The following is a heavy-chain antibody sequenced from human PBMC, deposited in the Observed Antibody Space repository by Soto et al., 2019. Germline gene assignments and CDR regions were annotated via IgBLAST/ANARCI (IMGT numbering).Heavy chain of an antibody. Sequence: QVQLVESGGGVVQPGRSLRLSCAASGFTFSSYAMHWVRQAPGKGLEWVAVISYDESNKYYADSVKGRFTISRDNSKNTLYLQMNSLRAEDTAVYYCARDPMGRYYGSGSYYFDYWRQGTLVTVAS. CDR2: ISYDESNK. V-gene: IGHV3-30-3*01. J-gene: IGHJ4*02. CDR1: GFTFSSYA. D-gene: IGHD3-10*01. CDR3: ARDPMGRYYGSGSYYFDY.